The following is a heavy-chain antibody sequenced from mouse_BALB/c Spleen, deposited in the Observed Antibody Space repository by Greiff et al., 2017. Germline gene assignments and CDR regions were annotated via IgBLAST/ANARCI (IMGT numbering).Heavy chain of an antibody. Sequence: EVQLVESGGGLVKPGGSLKLSCAASGFTFSDYYMYWVRQTPEKRLEWVATISDGGSYTYYPDSVKGRFTISRDNAKNNLYLQMSSLKSEDTAMYYCAGDRGTRAGFAYWGQGTLVTVSA. CDR2: ISDGGSYT. CDR3: AGDRGTRAGFAY. V-gene: IGHV5-4*02. CDR1: GFTFSDYY. J-gene: IGHJ3*01. D-gene: IGHD3-3*01.